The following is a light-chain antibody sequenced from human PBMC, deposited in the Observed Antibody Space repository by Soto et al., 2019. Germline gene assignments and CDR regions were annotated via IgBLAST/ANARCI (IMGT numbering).Light chain of an antibody. J-gene: IGLJ2*01. CDR2: SSS. CDR3: EVWDANLSGPL. CDR1: SSNIGVNP. Sequence: QSVLTQPPSASGTPGQTVTISCSGSSSNIGVNPVKWYQQLPGTAPKVLIYSSSQRPSGVPDRFAASKSGTSASLAISDLHSEDEADCYCEVWDANLSGPLFGGGTKLTVL. V-gene: IGLV1-44*01.